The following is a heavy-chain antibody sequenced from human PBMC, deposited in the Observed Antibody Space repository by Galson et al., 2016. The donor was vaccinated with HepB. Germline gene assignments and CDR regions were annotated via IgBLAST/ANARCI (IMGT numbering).Heavy chain of an antibody. CDR1: GFTFSKYG. J-gene: IGHJ6*02. V-gene: IGHV3-23*01. CDR3: AKKGDITASGRKNYSGMDV. Sequence: SLRLSCAVSGFTFSKYGMSWVRQAPGKGLESVSVISGSGSSTYYADSVKGRFTVSRDNSKNTLYLQMNSLRAEDTAVYYCAKKGDITASGRKNYSGMDVWGQGTTVTVSS. D-gene: IGHD6-13*01. CDR2: ISGSGSST.